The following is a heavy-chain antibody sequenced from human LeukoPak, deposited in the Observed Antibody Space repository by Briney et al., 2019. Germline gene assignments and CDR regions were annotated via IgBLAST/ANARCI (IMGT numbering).Heavy chain of an antibody. CDR1: GYTFTSYA. J-gene: IGHJ4*02. CDR2: INTNTGNP. Sequence: ASVKVSCKASGYTFTSYAMHWVRQAPGQGLEWMGWINTNTGNPTYAQGFTGRFVFSLDTSVSTAYLQISSLKAEDTAVYYCARESSHDYGDSFDYWGQGTLVTVSS. V-gene: IGHV7-4-1*02. D-gene: IGHD4-17*01. CDR3: ARESSHDYGDSFDY.